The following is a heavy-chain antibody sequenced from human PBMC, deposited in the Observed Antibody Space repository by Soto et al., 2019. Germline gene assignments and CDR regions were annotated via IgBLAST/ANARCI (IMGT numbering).Heavy chain of an antibody. CDR2: IIAASGNT. D-gene: IGHD2-21*02. CDR3: ARLRFCGGDTCYPLDI. J-gene: IGHJ3*02. Sequence: QVQFVQSGAEVKKPGASVRVSCKASGSRFTSQTIHWVRQAPGERPEWMGWIIAASGNTKYSQIFQGRLTITRDTSASIVYMDLTNLRSEDTAVYYCARLRFCGGDTCYPLDIWGQGTRVIVSS. CDR1: GSRFTSQT. V-gene: IGHV1-3*01.